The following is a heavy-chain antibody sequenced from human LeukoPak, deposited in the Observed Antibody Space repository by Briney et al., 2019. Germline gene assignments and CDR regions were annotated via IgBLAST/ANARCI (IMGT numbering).Heavy chain of an antibody. CDR3: ARAKNYYDSSGYDYYYYYMDV. J-gene: IGHJ6*03. CDR2: IHYSGST. D-gene: IGHD3-22*01. V-gene: IGHV4-39*01. Sequence: PSETLSLTCTVSGGSISSSSYYWGWIRQPPGKGLEWIGSIHYSGSTYYNPSLKSRITISVDASKNQFSLKLSSVTAADTAVYYCARAKNYYDSSGYDYYYYYMDVWGKGTTVTISS. CDR1: GGSISSSSYY.